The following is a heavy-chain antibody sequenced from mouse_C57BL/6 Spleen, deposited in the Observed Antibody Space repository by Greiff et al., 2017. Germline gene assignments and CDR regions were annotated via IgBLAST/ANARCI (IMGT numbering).Heavy chain of an antibody. V-gene: IGHV5-9-1*02. D-gene: IGHD1-1*01. CDR1: GFTFSSYA. Sequence: EVKLVESGEGLVKPGGSLKLSCAASGFTFSSYAMSWVRQTPEKRLEWVAYISSGGDYIYYADTVKGRFTISRDNARNTLYLQMSSLKSEDTAMYYCTRVPYYYGSRGYAMDYWGQGTSVTVSS. CDR3: TRVPYYYGSRGYAMDY. J-gene: IGHJ4*01. CDR2: ISSGGDYI.